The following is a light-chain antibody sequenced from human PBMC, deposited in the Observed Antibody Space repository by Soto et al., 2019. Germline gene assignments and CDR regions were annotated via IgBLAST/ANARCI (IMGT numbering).Light chain of an antibody. Sequence: EIVLTQSPATLSLSPGERATLSFMASQSVSSYLAWYQQKPGQAPRLLIYDASNRATGIPARFSGSGSRTDFTLTISSLEPEDFAVYYCQQRSNWPPAWTFGQGTKVDIK. CDR2: DAS. J-gene: IGKJ1*01. V-gene: IGKV3-11*01. CDR3: QQRSNWPPAWT. CDR1: QSVSSY.